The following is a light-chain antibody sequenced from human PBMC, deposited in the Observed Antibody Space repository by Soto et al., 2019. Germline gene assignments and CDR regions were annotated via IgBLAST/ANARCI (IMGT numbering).Light chain of an antibody. CDR3: QTWVTGIYV. CDR1: SGHSSYA. V-gene: IGLV4-69*01. J-gene: IGLJ1*01. Sequence: QSVLTQSPSASASLGASVKLTCNLSSGHSSYAIAWHQQQPEKGPRYLMKLNSDGSHTKGDGIPDRFSGSSSGAERYLTISSLQSEDEADYYCQTWVTGIYVFGTGTKVTVL. CDR2: LNSDGSH.